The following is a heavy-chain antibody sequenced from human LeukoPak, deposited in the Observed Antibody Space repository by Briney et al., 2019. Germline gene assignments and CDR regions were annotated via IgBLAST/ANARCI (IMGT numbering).Heavy chain of an antibody. V-gene: IGHV4-34*01. CDR1: GFTFSSYE. CDR2: INYNENT. CDR3: ARGSTPALRYCSTGSCYGFDY. J-gene: IGHJ4*02. D-gene: IGHD2-15*01. Sequence: GALRLSCAASGFTFSSYEMNWVRQPPGKGLEWIGEINYNENTNYNPSLKSRVTISVDTSKNQFSLKLSSVTAADTAVYYCARGSTPALRYCSTGSCYGFDYWGRGTLVTVSS.